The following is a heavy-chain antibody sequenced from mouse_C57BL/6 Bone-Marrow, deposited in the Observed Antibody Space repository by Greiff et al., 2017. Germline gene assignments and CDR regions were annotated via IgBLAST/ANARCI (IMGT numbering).Heavy chain of an antibody. Sequence: EVQLQQSGPELVKPGASVKISCKASGYTFTDYYMNWVKQSHGKSLEWIGDINPNNGGTSYNQKFKGKATLTVDKSYSTAYMELRSLTSEDSAVYYCASRYGDYVSYAMDYWGQGTSVTVSS. J-gene: IGHJ4*01. CDR2: INPNNGGT. D-gene: IGHD2-13*01. CDR1: GYTFTDYY. V-gene: IGHV1-26*01. CDR3: ASRYGDYVSYAMDY.